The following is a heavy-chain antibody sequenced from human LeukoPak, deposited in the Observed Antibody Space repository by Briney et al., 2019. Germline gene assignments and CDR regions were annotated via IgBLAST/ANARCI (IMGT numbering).Heavy chain of an antibody. CDR2: ITSGGDSI. D-gene: IGHD2-2*01. V-gene: IGHV3-48*03. Sequence: PGGSLRLSCSASGFTFSSYEMNWVRQAPGKGLEWVSYITSGGDSIYYAKSVKGRFTISRDNAKNSVYLQMNSLRAEDTAVYYCARAGVDQMRYWGLGTLVTVSS. J-gene: IGHJ4*02. CDR1: GFTFSSYE. CDR3: ARAGVDQMRY.